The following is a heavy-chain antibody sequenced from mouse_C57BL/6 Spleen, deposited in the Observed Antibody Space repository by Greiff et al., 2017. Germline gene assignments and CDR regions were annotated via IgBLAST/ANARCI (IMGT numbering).Heavy chain of an antibody. CDR1: GFSLTSYG. J-gene: IGHJ2*01. D-gene: IGHD1-1*01. Sequence: QVQLQQSGPGLVQPSQSLSITCTVSGFSLTSYGVHWVRQSPGKGLEWLGVIWRGGSTDYNAAFMSRLSITKDNSKSQVFFKMNSLQADDTAIYYCARNQDYYGSSSYFDYWGQGTTLTVSS. CDR2: IWRGGST. V-gene: IGHV2-5*01. CDR3: ARNQDYYGSSSYFDY.